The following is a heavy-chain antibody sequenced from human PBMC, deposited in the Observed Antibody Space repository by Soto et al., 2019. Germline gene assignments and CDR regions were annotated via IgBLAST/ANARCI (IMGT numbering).Heavy chain of an antibody. J-gene: IGHJ4*02. V-gene: IGHV1-3*01. CDR1: GYTFTSYA. CDR2: INAGNGNT. D-gene: IGHD6-13*01. Sequence: QVQLVQSGAEVKKPGASVKVSCKASGYTFTSYAMHWVRQAPGQRLEWMGWINAGNGNTKYSQKFQGRVTITRDTSASTAYMELSSLRSEDTAVYYCARAQRIAAAGIGVLSDYWGQGTLVTVSS. CDR3: ARAQRIAAAGIGVLSDY.